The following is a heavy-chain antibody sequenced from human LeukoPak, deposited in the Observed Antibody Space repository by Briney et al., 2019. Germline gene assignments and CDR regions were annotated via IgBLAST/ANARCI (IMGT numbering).Heavy chain of an antibody. Sequence: GGSLRLSCAASGFTFSSYSMNWVRQAPGKGLEWVSSISSSSSYIYYADSVKGRFTISRDNAKNSLYLQMNSLRAEDTAVYYCARDPYQYSSSSTNWFDPWGQGTLVTVSS. V-gene: IGHV3-21*01. CDR2: ISSSSSYI. CDR3: ARDPYQYSSSSTNWFDP. J-gene: IGHJ5*02. CDR1: GFTFSSYS. D-gene: IGHD6-6*01.